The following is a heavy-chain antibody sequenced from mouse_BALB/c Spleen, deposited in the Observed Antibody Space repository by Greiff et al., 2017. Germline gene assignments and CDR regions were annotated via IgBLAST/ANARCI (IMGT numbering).Heavy chain of an antibody. D-gene: IGHD2-1*01. V-gene: IGHV3-6*02. CDR2: ISYDGSN. Sequence: EVKLMESGPGLVKPSQSLSLTCSVTGYSITSGYYWNWIRQFPGNKLEWMGYISYDGSNNYNPSLKNRISITRDTSKNQFFLKLNSVTTEDTATYYCARDGYGNYEGGRYAMDYWGQGTSVTVSS. CDR1: GYSITSGYY. J-gene: IGHJ4*01. CDR3: ARDGYGNYEGGRYAMDY.